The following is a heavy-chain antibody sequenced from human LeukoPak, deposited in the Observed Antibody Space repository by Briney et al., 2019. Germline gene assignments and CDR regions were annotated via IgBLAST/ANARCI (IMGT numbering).Heavy chain of an antibody. V-gene: IGHV4-4*07. CDR1: GGSISSYY. CDR2: IYYSGST. Sequence: SETLSLTCTVSGGSISSYYWSWIRQPAGKGLEWIGSIYYSGSTYYNPSLKSRVTISVDTSKNQFSLKLSSVTAADTAVYYCARARYYDSRVGFDYWGQGTLVTVSS. J-gene: IGHJ4*02. D-gene: IGHD3-22*01. CDR3: ARARYYDSRVGFDY.